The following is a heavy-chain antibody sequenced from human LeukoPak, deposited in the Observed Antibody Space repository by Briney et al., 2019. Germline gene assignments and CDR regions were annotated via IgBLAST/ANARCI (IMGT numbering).Heavy chain of an antibody. Sequence: PSETLSLTCTVSGGSISSYYWSWIRQPAGKGLEWIGRIYTSGSTNYNPSLKSRVTMSVDTSKNQFSLKLSSVTAADTAVYYCAREGSDYYGSGSYYRSYYYHMDVWGKGTTVTISS. J-gene: IGHJ6*03. CDR2: IYTSGST. D-gene: IGHD3-10*01. CDR3: AREGSDYYGSGSYYRSYYYHMDV. CDR1: GGSISSYY. V-gene: IGHV4-4*07.